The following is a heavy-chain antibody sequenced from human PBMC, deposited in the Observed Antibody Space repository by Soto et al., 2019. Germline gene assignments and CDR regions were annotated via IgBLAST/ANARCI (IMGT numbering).Heavy chain of an antibody. CDR3: ARSSLWQQLTYYFDT. CDR1: GGSISSSNW. CDR2: IYHSGST. D-gene: IGHD6-13*01. Sequence: PSETLSLTCAVSGGSISSSNWWSWVRQPPGKGLEWIGEIYHSGSTNYNPSLKSRVTISVDKSKNQFSLKLSSVTAADTAVYYCARSSLWQQLTYYFDTLGQGTLLTVSS. J-gene: IGHJ4*02. V-gene: IGHV4-4*02.